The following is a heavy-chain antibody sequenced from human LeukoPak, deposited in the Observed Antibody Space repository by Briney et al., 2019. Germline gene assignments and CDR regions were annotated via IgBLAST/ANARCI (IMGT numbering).Heavy chain of an antibody. D-gene: IGHD4-17*01. CDR1: GGSISSGSYY. J-gene: IGHJ4*02. V-gene: IGHV4-61*02. CDR3: ARVGDYALKD. CDR2: IYTSGST. Sequence: SETLSLTCTVSGGSISSGSYYWSWIRQPAGKGLEWIGRIYTSGSTNYNPSLKSRVTISVDKSKNQFSLKLSSVTAADTAVYYCARVGDYALKDWGQGTLVTVSS.